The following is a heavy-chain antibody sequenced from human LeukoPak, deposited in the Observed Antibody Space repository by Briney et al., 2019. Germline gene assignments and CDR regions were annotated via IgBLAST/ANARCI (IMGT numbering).Heavy chain of an antibody. CDR2: FDPEDGET. D-gene: IGHD3-9*01. CDR3: ATGWGLRYFDWLLFDY. Sequence: ASVTVSCMVSGYTLTELSMHWVRQAPGKGLAGMGGFDPEDGETIYAQKFQGRVTMTEDTSTDTAYMELSSLRSEDTAVYYCATGWGLRYFDWLLFDYWGQGTLVTVSS. CDR1: GYTLTELS. J-gene: IGHJ4*02. V-gene: IGHV1-24*01.